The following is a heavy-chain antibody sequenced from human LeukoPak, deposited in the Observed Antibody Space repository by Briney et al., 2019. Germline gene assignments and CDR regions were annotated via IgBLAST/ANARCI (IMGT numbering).Heavy chain of an antibody. V-gene: IGHV1-8*03. CDR3: ARGSTGGFWWLVRSDKNKNFDY. D-gene: IGHD6-19*01. CDR1: GYTFTSYD. CDR2: MNPNSGNT. Sequence: ASVKVSCKASGYTFTSYDINWVRQATGQGLEWMGWMNPNSGNTGYAQKFQGRVTITRNTSISTAYMELSSLRSEDTAVYYCARGSTGGFWWLVRSDKNKNFDYWGQGTLVTVSS. J-gene: IGHJ4*02.